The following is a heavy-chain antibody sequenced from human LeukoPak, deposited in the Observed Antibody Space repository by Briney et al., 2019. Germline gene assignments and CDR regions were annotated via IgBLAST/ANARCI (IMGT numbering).Heavy chain of an antibody. V-gene: IGHV4-38-2*02. J-gene: IGHJ3*02. CDR2: IYHSGST. CDR3: ARDVGGEYYDILTGYYRRPGAFDI. D-gene: IGHD3-9*01. CDR1: GYSISSGYY. Sequence: SETLSLTCAVSGYSISSGYYWGWIRQPPGKGLEWIGSIYHSGSTYYNPSLKSRVTISVDTSKNQFSLKLSSVTAADTAVYYCARDVGGEYYDILTGYYRRPGAFDIWGQGTMVTVSS.